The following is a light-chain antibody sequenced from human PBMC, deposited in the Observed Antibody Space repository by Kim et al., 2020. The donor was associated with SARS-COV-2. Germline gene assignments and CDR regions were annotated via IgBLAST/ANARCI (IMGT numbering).Light chain of an antibody. CDR3: SSYTTSITLV. CDR1: SGDVGAYDY. Sequence: QSALTQPASVSGSPGQSITISCTGTSGDVGAYDYVSWYQQHPGEAPKLMIYDVSYRPSGVSNRFSGSKSGNTASLTISGLQAEDEADYYCSSYTTSITLVFGGGTQLTVL. V-gene: IGLV2-14*03. J-gene: IGLJ3*02. CDR2: DVS.